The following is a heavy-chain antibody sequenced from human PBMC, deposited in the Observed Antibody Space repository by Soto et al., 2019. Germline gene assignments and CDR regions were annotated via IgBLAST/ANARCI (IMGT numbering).Heavy chain of an antibody. CDR1: GGTFSSYA. V-gene: IGHV1-69*12. CDR3: ARSITMIVVVISAFDI. CDR2: IIPIFGTA. D-gene: IGHD3-22*01. J-gene: IGHJ3*02. Sequence: QVQLVQSGAEVKKPGSSVKVSCKASGGTFSSYAISWVRQAPGQGLEWMGGIIPIFGTANYAQKFQGRVTSTADESTSTAYMALSSLRSEDTAVYYCARSITMIVVVISAFDIWGQGTMVTVSS.